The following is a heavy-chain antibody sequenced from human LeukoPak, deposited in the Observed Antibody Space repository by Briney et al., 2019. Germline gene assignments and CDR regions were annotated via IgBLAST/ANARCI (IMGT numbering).Heavy chain of an antibody. Sequence: GGSLRLSCETSGFTFSHHAMHWVRQAPGKGLEWVAAIWYDGAQKYYADSLRGRCTISRDNSKSTLYLEMNSLRAEDTAVYYCAKDFGGYYYDTSGPDYWGQGTLVSVAS. D-gene: IGHD3-22*01. J-gene: IGHJ4*02. CDR1: GFTFSHHA. CDR2: IWYDGAQK. V-gene: IGHV3-33*06. CDR3: AKDFGGYYYDTSGPDY.